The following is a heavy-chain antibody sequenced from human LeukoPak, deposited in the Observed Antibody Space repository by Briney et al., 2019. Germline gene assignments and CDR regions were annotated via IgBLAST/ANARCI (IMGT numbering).Heavy chain of an antibody. D-gene: IGHD3-10*01. CDR3: AKGSSSGSFSVFDY. CDR2: ISGSGGST. CDR1: GFTFSSYA. V-gene: IGHV3-23*01. J-gene: IGHJ4*02. Sequence: GGSPRLSCAASGFTFSSYAMSWVRQAPGQGREGVSGISGSGGSTYYADSLKGRFTICRDNSKNTLYLQMNSLRAEDTAVYYCAKGSSSGSFSVFDYWGQGTLVPVSS.